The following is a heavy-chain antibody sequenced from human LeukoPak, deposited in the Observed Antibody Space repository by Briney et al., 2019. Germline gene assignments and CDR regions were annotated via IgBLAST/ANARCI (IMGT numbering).Heavy chain of an antibody. Sequence: ASVTVSCKASGYTFTSYGISWVRQAPRQGLEWMGWISAYNGNTNYAQKLQGRVTMTTDTSTSTAYMELRSPRSDDTAVYYCARDARGTVTTRPLMFDPWGQGTLVTVSS. J-gene: IGHJ5*02. D-gene: IGHD4-17*01. CDR1: GYTFTSYG. CDR3: ARDARGTVTTRPLMFDP. V-gene: IGHV1-18*01. CDR2: ISAYNGNT.